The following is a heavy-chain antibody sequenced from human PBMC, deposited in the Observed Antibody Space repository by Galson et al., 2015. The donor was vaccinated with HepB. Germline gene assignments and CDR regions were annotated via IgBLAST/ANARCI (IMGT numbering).Heavy chain of an antibody. CDR3: ARQVGIGSGSTDY. J-gene: IGHJ4*02. CDR1: GFTFSSYT. CDR2: ISRSSNYI. V-gene: IGHV3-21*06. Sequence: SLRLSCAASGFTFSSYTMDWVRQAPGKGLEWVSSISRSSNYIFYADSVNGRFTISRDNAKNSLYLRMNSLRAEDTAVYYCARQVGIGSGSTDYWGQGTLASVSS. D-gene: IGHD1-26*01.